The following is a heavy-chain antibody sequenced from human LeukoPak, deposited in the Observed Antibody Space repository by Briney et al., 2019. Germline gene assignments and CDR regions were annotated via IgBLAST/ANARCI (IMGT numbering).Heavy chain of an antibody. V-gene: IGHV4-34*01. CDR1: GGSFSGYY. Sequence: NPSETLSLTCAVYGGSFSGYYWSWIRQPPGKGLEWIGEINHSGSTNYNPSLKSRVTISVDTSKNQFSLKLSSVTAADTAVYYCARAHLGIDFDYWGQGTLVTVSS. J-gene: IGHJ4*02. D-gene: IGHD1-26*01. CDR3: ARAHLGIDFDY. CDR2: INHSGST.